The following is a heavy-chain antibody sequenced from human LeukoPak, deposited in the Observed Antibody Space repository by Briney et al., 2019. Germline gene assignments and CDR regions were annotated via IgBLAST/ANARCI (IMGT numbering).Heavy chain of an antibody. J-gene: IGHJ3*02. CDR2: MNPNSGNT. V-gene: IGHV1-8*01. CDR3: ARVGGGIVDAFDI. D-gene: IGHD3-22*01. Sequence: ASVKVSCKASGYTFTSHDINWVRQATGQGLEWMGWMNPNSGNTGYAQKFQGRVAMTRDTSTSTVYMELSSLRSEDTAVYYCARVGGGIVDAFDIWGQGTMVTVSS. CDR1: GYTFTSHD.